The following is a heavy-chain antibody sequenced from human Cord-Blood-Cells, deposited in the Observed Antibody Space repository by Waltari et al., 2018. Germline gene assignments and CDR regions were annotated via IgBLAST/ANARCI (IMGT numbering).Heavy chain of an antibody. CDR3: AFTVAGRDWFDP. CDR1: GYTFTGYH. Sequence: QVQLVQSGAEVKKPGASVKVSCKASGYTFTGYHMNWVRQAPGQGLEWMGRINPNSGGTNYAQKFQGRVTMTRDTSISTAYMELSRLRSDDTAVYYCAFTVAGRDWFDPWGQGTLVTVSS. CDR2: INPNSGGT. D-gene: IGHD6-19*01. V-gene: IGHV1-2*06. J-gene: IGHJ5*02.